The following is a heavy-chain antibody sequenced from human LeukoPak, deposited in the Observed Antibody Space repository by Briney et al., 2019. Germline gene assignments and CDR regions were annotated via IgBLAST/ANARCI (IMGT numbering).Heavy chain of an antibody. V-gene: IGHV1-2*02. CDR3: ASDPITMIVVVIIG. J-gene: IGHJ4*02. CDR2: IRPNSGGT. D-gene: IGHD3-22*01. CDR1: GYTFGAYY. Sequence: ASVKVSCKASGYTFGAYYMYWVRQAPGQGLEWMGWIRPNSGGTNYTQKFQGRVTMTEDTSTDTAYMELSSLRSEDTAVYYCASDPITMIVVVIIGWGQGTLVTVSS.